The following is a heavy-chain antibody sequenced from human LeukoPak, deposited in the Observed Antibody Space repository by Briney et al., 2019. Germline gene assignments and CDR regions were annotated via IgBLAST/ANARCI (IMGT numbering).Heavy chain of an antibody. Sequence: ASVKVSCKASGYTFTGYYMHWVRQAPGQGLEWMGWINPNSGGTNYAQNFQGRVTMTRDTSISTAYMELSRLRSDDTAVYYCALVGVSWSFDYWGQGTLVTVSS. J-gene: IGHJ4*02. CDR3: ALVGVSWSFDY. CDR1: GYTFTGYY. CDR2: INPNSGGT. D-gene: IGHD1-26*01. V-gene: IGHV1-2*02.